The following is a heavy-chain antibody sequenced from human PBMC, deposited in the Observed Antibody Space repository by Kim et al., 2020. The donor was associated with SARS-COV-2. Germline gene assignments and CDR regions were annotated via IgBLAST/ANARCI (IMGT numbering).Heavy chain of an antibody. J-gene: IGHJ5*02. CDR3: ARDLTMVRGVFDP. V-gene: IGHV4-31*03. D-gene: IGHD3-10*01. Sequence: SETLSLTCTVSGGSISSGGYYWSWIRQHPGKGLEWIGYIYYSGCTYYNPSLKSRVTISVDTSKNQFSLKLSSVTAADTAVDYCARDLTMVRGVFDPWGQGTLVTVSS. CDR1: GGSISSGGYY. CDR2: IYYSGCT.